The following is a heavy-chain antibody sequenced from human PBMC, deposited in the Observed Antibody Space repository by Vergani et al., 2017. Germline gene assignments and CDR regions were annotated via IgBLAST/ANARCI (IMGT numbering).Heavy chain of an antibody. CDR2: IYPGDSDT. CDR1: GYSFTNYW. V-gene: IGHV5-51*01. CDR3: AGDGERGSYSNAFDI. J-gene: IGHJ3*02. D-gene: IGHD1-26*01. Sequence: EVQLVQSGAEVKKPGESLKISCKGSGYSFTNYWIGWVRPMPGKGLEWMGIIYPGDSDTRYSPSFQGHVTISADKSISTAYLQWSSLKASDTAMYYCAGDGERGSYSNAFDIWGQGTMVTVSS.